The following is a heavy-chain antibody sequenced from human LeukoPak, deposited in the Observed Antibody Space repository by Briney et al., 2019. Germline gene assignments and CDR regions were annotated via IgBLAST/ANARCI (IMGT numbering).Heavy chain of an antibody. CDR3: ARALSWTTESYYYMDV. D-gene: IGHD3/OR15-3a*01. Sequence: VASVKVSCKASGYTFYSYDINWVRQATGQGLEWMGWMNPNSGNTGYPQKFQGRVTMTKNNSTATVYMELSSLRSEDTAVYYCARALSWTTESYYYMDVWGKGTTVTVSS. CDR1: GYTFYSYD. CDR2: MNPNSGNT. J-gene: IGHJ6*03. V-gene: IGHV1-8*01.